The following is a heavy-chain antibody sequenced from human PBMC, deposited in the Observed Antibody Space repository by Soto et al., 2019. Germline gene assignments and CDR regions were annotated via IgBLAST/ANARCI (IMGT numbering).Heavy chain of an antibody. CDR1: GGTFSSYA. J-gene: IGHJ4*02. Sequence: QVQLVQSGAEVKKPGSSVKVSCKASGGTFSSYAISWVRQAPGQGLEWMGGIIPIFGTANYAQKFQGRVTIXXDXSXXTAYMELSRLRSEDTAVYYCASSGELVGAATQFDYWGQGTLVTVSS. CDR3: ASSGELVGAATQFDY. V-gene: IGHV1-69*12. D-gene: IGHD1-26*01. CDR2: IIPIFGTA.